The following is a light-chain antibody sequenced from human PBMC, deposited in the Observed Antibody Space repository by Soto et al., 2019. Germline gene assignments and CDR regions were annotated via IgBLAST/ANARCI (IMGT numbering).Light chain of an antibody. J-gene: IGKJ3*01. CDR3: QQYGSSVFN. V-gene: IGKV3-20*01. CDR2: DAS. Sequence: EIVLTQSPATLSLSPGERATLSCRASQSVSSYLAWYQQKPGQAPRLLIYDASTRATGAPTRISGSGSGTEFTLTISRLEPEDFAVYYCQQYGSSVFNFGPGTKVDIK. CDR1: QSVSSY.